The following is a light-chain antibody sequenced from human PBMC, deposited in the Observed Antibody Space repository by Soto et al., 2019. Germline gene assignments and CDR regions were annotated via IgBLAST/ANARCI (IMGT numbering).Light chain of an antibody. Sequence: QSVLAQAPSVSGAPGQRVTISCTGSSSNIGAGYDVHWYQKVPGTAPKLLIYGNNNRPSGVPDRFSGSKSGTSASLAITGLQAEDEADYYCQSYDSSLSAPYVFGTGTKVTV. J-gene: IGLJ1*01. CDR1: SSNIGAGYD. V-gene: IGLV1-40*01. CDR2: GNN. CDR3: QSYDSSLSAPYV.